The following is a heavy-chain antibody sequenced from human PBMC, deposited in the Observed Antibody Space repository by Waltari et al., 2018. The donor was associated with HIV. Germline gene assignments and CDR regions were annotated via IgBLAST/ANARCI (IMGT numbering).Heavy chain of an antibody. V-gene: IGHV3-74*01. Sequence: EVQLVESGGGLVQPGGSLRLSCAASGFTFSSYWMPWVRQAPGKGLVWVSRIKSEESSKSYADSVKGRFTISRYNAKNTLYLQMNSLRAEDTAVYYCARGGVYGDRWLGYWGQGTLVTVSS. J-gene: IGHJ4*02. CDR3: ARGGVYGDRWLGY. CDR1: GFTFSSYW. CDR2: IKSEESSK. D-gene: IGHD4-17*01.